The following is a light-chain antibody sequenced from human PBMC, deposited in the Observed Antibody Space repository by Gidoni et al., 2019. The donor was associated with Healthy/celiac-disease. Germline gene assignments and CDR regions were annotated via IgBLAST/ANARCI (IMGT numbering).Light chain of an antibody. Sequence: EIVLTQSPGTLSLSPGESATLSCRASQSVSSSYLAWYQQKPGQAPRLLIYGASSRATGIPDRFSGSGSGTDFTLTISRLEPEDFAVYYCQQYGSSPLYTFGQXTKLEIK. J-gene: IGKJ2*01. CDR3: QQYGSSPLYT. CDR1: QSVSSSY. V-gene: IGKV3-20*01. CDR2: GAS.